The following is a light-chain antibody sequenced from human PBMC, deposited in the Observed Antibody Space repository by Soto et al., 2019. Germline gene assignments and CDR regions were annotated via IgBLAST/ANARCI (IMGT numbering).Light chain of an antibody. CDR3: QHSYNSPQT. V-gene: IGKV1-39*01. J-gene: IGKJ1*01. Sequence: DIQMTQSPSSLSASVGDEVTITCRASQTIMTYLNWYQLKPGKPPRLLIYAASSLQSGIPSRFSGSGSGTDFNLTISSPQPEYFANYSYQHSYNSPQTFGQGTKVEIK. CDR2: AAS. CDR1: QTIMTY.